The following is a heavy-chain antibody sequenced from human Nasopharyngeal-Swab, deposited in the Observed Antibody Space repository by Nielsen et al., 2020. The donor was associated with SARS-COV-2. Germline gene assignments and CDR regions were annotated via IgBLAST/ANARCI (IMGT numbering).Heavy chain of an antibody. J-gene: IGHJ4*02. V-gene: IGHV1-46*01. Sequence: WVRQAPGQGFEWMGVVNPSGGATQYAQKFQGRVTMTSDTSTSTVYVELGSLRSDDTAVYYCARDRDGYNLGTGDYWGQGTLVTVS. CDR2: VNPSGGAT. D-gene: IGHD5-24*01. CDR3: ARDRDGYNLGTGDY.